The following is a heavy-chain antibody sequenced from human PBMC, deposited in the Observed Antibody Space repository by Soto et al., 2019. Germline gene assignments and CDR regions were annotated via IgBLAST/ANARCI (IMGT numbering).Heavy chain of an antibody. CDR3: ARGPLSGSYYYYYGMDV. D-gene: IGHD1-26*01. J-gene: IGHJ6*02. CDR2: IIPIFGTA. V-gene: IGHV1-69*13. CDR1: GGTFSSCA. Sequence: SVKVSCKASGGTFSSCAISWVRQAPGQGLEWMGGIIPIFGTANYAQKFQGRVTITADESTSTAYMELSSLRSEDTAVYYCARGPLSGSYYYYYGMDVWGQGTTVTVSS.